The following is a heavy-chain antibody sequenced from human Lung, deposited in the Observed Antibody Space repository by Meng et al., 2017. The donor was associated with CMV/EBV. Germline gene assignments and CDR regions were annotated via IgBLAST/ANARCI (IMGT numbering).Heavy chain of an antibody. Sequence: SXKISXXASRLTHFKSYSMHWVRQAPGKGLEWVAILSYDGSQRYYTDSVKGRFTISRDNSMDTMYLQMNSLRPEDTAVYYCARAAFCSSSTCWYGMDVWGQGTXVTVSS. D-gene: IGHD2-2*01. V-gene: IGHV3-30*14. CDR1: RLTHFKSYS. J-gene: IGHJ6*02. CDR3: ARAAFCSSSTCWYGMDV. CDR2: LSYDGSQR.